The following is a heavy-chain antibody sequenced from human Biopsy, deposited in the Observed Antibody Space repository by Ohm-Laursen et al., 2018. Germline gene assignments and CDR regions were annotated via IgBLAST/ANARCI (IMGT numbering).Heavy chain of an antibody. CDR3: VRGVDYYDPYHYYALDV. Sequence: SETLFLTCAVYGESFNGCYWSWIRQTPGKGLEWIGEINHSGRTNYNPSLKSRVTISVDTSKNQFSLKVRPVTAADTAVYYCVRGVDYYDPYHYYALDVWGQGTTVTVSS. CDR1: GESFNGCY. CDR2: INHSGRT. V-gene: IGHV4-34*01. D-gene: IGHD3-22*01. J-gene: IGHJ6*02.